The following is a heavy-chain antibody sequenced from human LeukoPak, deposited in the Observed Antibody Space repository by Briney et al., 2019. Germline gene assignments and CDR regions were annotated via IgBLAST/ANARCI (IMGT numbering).Heavy chain of an antibody. CDR1: WFGFSNFL. V-gene: IGHV3-74*01. Sequence: GSLRPSLGSFWFGFSNFLMPWVRQVSGKGLGVVSRITRDGSYANYADSVKGRFTFSRDNARDTLYLQMNSLRAEDTAVYYCARDGDGYNFDFWGQGALVTVSS. CDR3: ARDGDGYNFDF. D-gene: IGHD5-24*01. J-gene: IGHJ4*02. CDR2: ITRDGSYA.